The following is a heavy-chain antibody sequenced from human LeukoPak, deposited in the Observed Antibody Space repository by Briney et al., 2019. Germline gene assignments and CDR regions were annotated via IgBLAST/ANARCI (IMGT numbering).Heavy chain of an antibody. Sequence: GASVKVSCKASGFTFTSSAVQWVRQARGQRLEWIGWIVVGSGNTNYAQKFQGRVTMTEDTSTDTAYMELSSLRSEDTAVYYCATDLETTIFGVVKAPGLGVWGKGTTVTVSS. CDR1: GFTFTSSA. V-gene: IGHV1-58*01. CDR3: ATDLETTIFGVVKAPGLGV. D-gene: IGHD3-3*01. CDR2: IVVGSGNT. J-gene: IGHJ6*04.